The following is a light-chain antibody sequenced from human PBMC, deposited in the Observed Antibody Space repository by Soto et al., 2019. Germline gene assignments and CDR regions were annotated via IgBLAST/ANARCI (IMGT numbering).Light chain of an antibody. V-gene: IGKV1-33*01. CDR2: DAS. J-gene: IGKJ1*01. CDR3: QHYNSYSEA. CDR1: QAISNC. Sequence: DIQMTQSPSSLSASVGDRVTIACQASQAISNCLNWYQQKPGKAPKLLIYDASNLETGVPSRFSGSGSGTDFTLTISSLQPDDFATYYCQHYNSYSEAFGQGTKVDIK.